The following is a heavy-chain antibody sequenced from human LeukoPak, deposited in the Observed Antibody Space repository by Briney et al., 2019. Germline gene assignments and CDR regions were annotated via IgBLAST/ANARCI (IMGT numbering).Heavy chain of an antibody. CDR1: GYTFTGYY. V-gene: IGHV1-2*02. CDR3: ARPPLYCSGGSCYSWFDP. CDR2: INPNSGGT. D-gene: IGHD2-15*01. J-gene: IGHJ5*02. Sequence: ASVKVSCKASGYTFTGYYMHWVRQAPGQGLEWMGWINPNSGGTNYAQKFQGRVTMTRDTSISTAYMELSRLRSDNTAVYYCARPPLYCSGGSCYSWFDPWGQGTLVTVSS.